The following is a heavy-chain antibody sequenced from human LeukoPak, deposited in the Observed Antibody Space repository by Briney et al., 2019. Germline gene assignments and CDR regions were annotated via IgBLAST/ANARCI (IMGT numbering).Heavy chain of an antibody. CDR2: ISYDGSNK. CDR3: ARDQVYYDSSGSEMDV. V-gene: IGHV3-30-3*01. J-gene: IGHJ6*02. D-gene: IGHD3-22*01. Sequence: GGSLRLSCAASGFTFRDYAMHWVRQAPGKGLEWVAVISYDGSNKYYADSVKGRFTISRDNSKNTLYLQMNSLRAEDTAVYYCARDQVYYDSSGSEMDVWGQGTTVTVSS. CDR1: GFTFRDYA.